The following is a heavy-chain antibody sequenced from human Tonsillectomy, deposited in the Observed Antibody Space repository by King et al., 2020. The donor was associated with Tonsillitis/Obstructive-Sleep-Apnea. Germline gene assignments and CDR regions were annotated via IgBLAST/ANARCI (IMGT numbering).Heavy chain of an antibody. CDR3: ASHSSSWYEFFDY. CDR2: IKQDGSEK. CDR1: GFMFSSYW. Sequence: VQLVESGGGLVQPGGSLRLSCAASGFMFSSYWMSWVRQAPGKGLKWVASIKQDGSEKYYVDSVKGRFTISRDNAKNSPYLQMNSLRAEDTAVYYCASHSSSWYEFFDYWGQGTLVTVSS. V-gene: IGHV3-7*01. D-gene: IGHD6-13*01. J-gene: IGHJ4*02.